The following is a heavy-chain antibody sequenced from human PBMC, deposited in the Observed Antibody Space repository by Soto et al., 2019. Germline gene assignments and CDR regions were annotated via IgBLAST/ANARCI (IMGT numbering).Heavy chain of an antibody. J-gene: IGHJ6*02. D-gene: IGHD5-18*01. CDR1: GYSFTSYW. CDR2: IDPSDSYT. CDR3: ARHVSGYSYGYGYYYYGMDV. Sequence: PGESLKISCKGSGYSFTSYWISWVRQMPGKGLEWMGRIDPSDSYTNYSPSFQGHVTLSADKSISTAYLQWSSLKASDTAMYYCARHVSGYSYGYGYYYYGMDVWGQGTTVTVS. V-gene: IGHV5-10-1*01.